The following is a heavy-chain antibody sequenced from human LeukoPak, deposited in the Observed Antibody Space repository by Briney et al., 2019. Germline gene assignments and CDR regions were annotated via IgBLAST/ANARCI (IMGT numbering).Heavy chain of an antibody. CDR2: ISGSGGST. CDR1: GFTFSSYA. D-gene: IGHD3-16*02. V-gene: IGHV3-23*01. CDR3: AKSRCTSVDCNTVDS. J-gene: IGHJ5*01. Sequence: GGSLRLSCAASGFTFSSYAMSWVRQAPGKGLEWVAAISGSGGSTYYADSVKGRFTSSRDNARNSLFLQMNSLRAEDTAVYYCAKSRCTSVDCNTVDSWGRGTLVTVSS.